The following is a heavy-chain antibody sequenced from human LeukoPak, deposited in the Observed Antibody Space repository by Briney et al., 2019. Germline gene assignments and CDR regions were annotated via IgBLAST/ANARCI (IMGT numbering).Heavy chain of an antibody. CDR3: ARGTKNVRATGDAFDI. J-gene: IGHJ3*02. CDR1: GFTVSSNY. D-gene: IGHD1-26*01. V-gene: IGHV3-53*01. CDR2: IYSGGST. Sequence: GGSLRLSCAASGFTVSSNYMSWVRQAPGKGLEWVSVIYSGGSTYYADSVKGRFTISRDNSKNTLYLQMNSLRAEDTAVYYCARGTKNVRATGDAFDIWGQGTMVTVSS.